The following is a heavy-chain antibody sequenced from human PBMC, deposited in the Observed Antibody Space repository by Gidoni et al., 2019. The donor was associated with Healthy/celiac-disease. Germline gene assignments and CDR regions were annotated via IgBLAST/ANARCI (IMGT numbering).Heavy chain of an antibody. J-gene: IGHJ4*02. CDR2: ISYDGSNK. D-gene: IGHD3-22*01. V-gene: IGHV3-30*04. CDR3: AKDQLHYYDSSGYPGTPDF. Sequence: VRQAPGKGLEWVALISYDGSNKYYADSVKGRLTLSRDNSKSTLYLKMNSLRAEDTAVYYCAKDQLHYYDSSGYPGTPDFWGQGTLVTVSS.